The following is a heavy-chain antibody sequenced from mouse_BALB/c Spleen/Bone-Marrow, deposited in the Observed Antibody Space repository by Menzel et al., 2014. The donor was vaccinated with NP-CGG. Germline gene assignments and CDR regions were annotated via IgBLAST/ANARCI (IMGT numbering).Heavy chain of an antibody. CDR2: IDPENDDT. V-gene: IGHV14-4*02. J-gene: IGHJ4*01. Sequence: VRLQQPGAELVRSGASVKLSCTASGFNIKDYYMHWVKQRPEQGLEWIGWIDPENDDTEYAPKFQGKATMTADTSSNTAYLQLSSLTSEDTAVYYCNGNYYAMDYWGQGTSVTVSS. CDR1: GFNIKDYY. CDR3: NGNYYAMDY. D-gene: IGHD2-1*01.